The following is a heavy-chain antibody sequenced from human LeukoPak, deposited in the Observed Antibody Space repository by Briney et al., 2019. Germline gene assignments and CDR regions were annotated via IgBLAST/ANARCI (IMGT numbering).Heavy chain of an antibody. D-gene: IGHD2-21*01. V-gene: IGHV4-39*01. CDR1: GGSISSSSYY. Sequence: SETLSLTCTVSGGSISSSSYYWGWIRQPPGKGLEWIGSIYYSGSTYYNPSLKSRVTISVDTSKNQFSLKLSSVTAADTAVYYCASLVFPLYYMDVWGKGTTVTISS. J-gene: IGHJ6*03. CDR2: IYYSGST. CDR3: ASLVFPLYYMDV.